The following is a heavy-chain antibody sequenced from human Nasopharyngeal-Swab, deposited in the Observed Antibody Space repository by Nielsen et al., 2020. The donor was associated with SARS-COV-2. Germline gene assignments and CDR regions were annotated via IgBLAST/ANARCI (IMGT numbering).Heavy chain of an antibody. V-gene: IGHV2-26*01. D-gene: IGHD6-13*01. CDR2: IFSNDEK. J-gene: IGHJ4*02. Sequence: WIRQPPGKALEWLAHIFSNDEKSYSTSLKSRLTISKDTSKSQVVLTMTNMGPVDTATYYCARMEGSSGWYYWGQGTLVTVSS. CDR3: ARMEGSSGWYY.